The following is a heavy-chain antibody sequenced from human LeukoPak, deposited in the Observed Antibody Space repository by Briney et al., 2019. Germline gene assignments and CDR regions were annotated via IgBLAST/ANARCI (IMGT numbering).Heavy chain of an antibody. V-gene: IGHV4-30-4*01. Sequence: KSSETLSLTCTVSGGSISSGDYYWSWIRQPPGKGLEWIGYIYYSGSTYYNPSLKSRVTISVDTSKNQFSLKLSSVTAADTAVYYCARGYYDFWSGSNWFDPWGQGTLVTVSS. CDR1: GGSISSGDYY. D-gene: IGHD3-3*01. CDR3: ARGYYDFWSGSNWFDP. CDR2: IYYSGST. J-gene: IGHJ5*02.